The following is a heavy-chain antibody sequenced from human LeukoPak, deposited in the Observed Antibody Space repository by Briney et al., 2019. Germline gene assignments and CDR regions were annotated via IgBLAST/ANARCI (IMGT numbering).Heavy chain of an antibody. CDR3: AKEYDSQAFDS. D-gene: IGHD3-22*01. V-gene: IGHV3-23*01. CDR2: ISGSGGST. Sequence: PGGSLRLSCAASGFTFSSYAMSWVRQAPGRGLEWVSAISGSGGSTYYADSMNDRFTISRDNSKNTLYLQMNSLRAADTAVYYCAKEYDSQAFDSWGQGTLVTVSS. CDR1: GFTFSSYA. J-gene: IGHJ4*02.